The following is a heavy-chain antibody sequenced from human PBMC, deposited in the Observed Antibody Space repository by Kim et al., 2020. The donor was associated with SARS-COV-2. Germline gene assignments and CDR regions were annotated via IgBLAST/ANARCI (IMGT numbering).Heavy chain of an antibody. V-gene: IGHV3-15*01. CDR2: IKSKTDGGTT. D-gene: IGHD3-16*01. J-gene: IGHJ6*02. Sequence: GGSLRLSCAASGFTFSNAWMSWVRQAPGKGLEWVGRIKSKTDGGTTDYAAPVKGRFTISRDDSKNTLYLQMNSLKTEDTAVYYCTTPPLAPSYYYYGMDVWGQGTTVTVSS. CDR1: GFTFSNAW. CDR3: TTPPLAPSYYYYGMDV.